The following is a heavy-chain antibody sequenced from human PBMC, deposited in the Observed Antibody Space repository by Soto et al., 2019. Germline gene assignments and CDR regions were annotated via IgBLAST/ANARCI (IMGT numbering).Heavy chain of an antibody. CDR2: ISYSGAT. CDR1: GGSISSGDYY. D-gene: IGHD3-22*01. Sequence: PSETLSLTCTVSGGSISSGDYYWSWVRQPPGKGLEWIGFISYSGATYYNPSLKSRVTISVDTSKNQFSLKLSSVTAADTAVYYCARAHASSGYYFSYYFDYWGQGTLVTVSS. CDR3: ARAHASSGYYFSYYFDY. V-gene: IGHV4-30-4*01. J-gene: IGHJ4*02.